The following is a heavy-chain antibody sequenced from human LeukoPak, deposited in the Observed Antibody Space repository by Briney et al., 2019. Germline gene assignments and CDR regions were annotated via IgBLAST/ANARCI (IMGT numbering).Heavy chain of an antibody. CDR1: GGSISSYY. J-gene: IGHJ4*02. D-gene: IGHD4-23*01. CDR3: ARSFYGGNSDY. V-gene: IGHV4-59*01. CDR2: IHSSGST. Sequence: SETLSLTCTVSGGSISSYYWSWIRQPPGKGLEWIGYIHSSGSTSYNPSLKSRVTISVDTSKNHFSLKLSSVTAADTAIYYCARSFYGGNSDYWGQGTLLTVSS.